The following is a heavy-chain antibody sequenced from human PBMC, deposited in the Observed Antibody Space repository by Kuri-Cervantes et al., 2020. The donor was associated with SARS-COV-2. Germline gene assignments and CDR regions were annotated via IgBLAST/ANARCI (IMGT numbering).Heavy chain of an antibody. CDR1: GFTFSSYD. D-gene: IGHD4-17*01. CDR3: ASLYGEFDY. V-gene: IGHV3-13*01. J-gene: IGHJ4*02. CDR2: IGTAGDT. Sequence: GGSLRLSCAASGFTFSSYDMHWVRQATGKGLEWVSAIGTAGDTCYPGSVKGRFTISRDNAKNTLYLQMNSLRAEDTAVYYCASLYGEFDYWGQGTLVTVSS.